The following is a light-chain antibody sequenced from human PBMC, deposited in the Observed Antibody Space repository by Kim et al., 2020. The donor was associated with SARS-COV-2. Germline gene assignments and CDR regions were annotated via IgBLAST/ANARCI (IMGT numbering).Light chain of an antibody. Sequence: LTQPASVSGSPGQSITISCIGISSDVGDYRYVSWYQQHPGKAPKLLIYDVNNRPSGVSSRFSGSKSGNTASLTISGLQAEDEADYYCTSYVPSSTLFGGGTKLTVL. CDR3: TSYVPSSTL. J-gene: IGLJ2*01. CDR2: DVN. CDR1: SSDVGDYRY. V-gene: IGLV2-14*03.